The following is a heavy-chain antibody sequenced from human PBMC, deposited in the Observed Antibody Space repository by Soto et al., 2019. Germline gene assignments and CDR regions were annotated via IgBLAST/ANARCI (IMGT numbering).Heavy chain of an antibody. D-gene: IGHD6-13*01. Sequence: SETLSLTCAVYGGSFSGYYWSWIRQPPGEGLEWIGEINHSGSTNYNPSLKSRVTISVDTSKNQFSLKLSSVTAADTAVYYCAREGGGRAAAFEYWGQGTLVTVSS. CDR1: GGSFSGYY. J-gene: IGHJ4*02. CDR3: AREGGGRAAAFEY. CDR2: INHSGST. V-gene: IGHV4-34*01.